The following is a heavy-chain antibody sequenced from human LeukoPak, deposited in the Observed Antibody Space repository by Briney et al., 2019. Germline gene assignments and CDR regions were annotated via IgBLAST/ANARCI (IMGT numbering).Heavy chain of an antibody. CDR1: GGSISSYY. J-gene: IGHJ3*02. CDR3: ARPYSSGWSGAFDI. V-gene: IGHV4-4*09. CDR2: IYTSGNT. Sequence: KPSETLSLTCTVSGGSISSYYWSWIRQPPGKGLEWIGNIYTSGNTNYNPSLKSRVAISVDTSKSQFSLKLNSVTAADTAVYYCARPYSSGWSGAFDIWGQGTMVTVSS. D-gene: IGHD6-19*01.